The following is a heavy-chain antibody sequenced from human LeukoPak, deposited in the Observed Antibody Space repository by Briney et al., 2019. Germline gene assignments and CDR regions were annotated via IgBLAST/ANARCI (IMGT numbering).Heavy chain of an antibody. CDR2: IYYSGST. CDR1: GGSISSSSYY. D-gene: IGHD3-22*01. CDR3: AGYSSGYFNWFDP. J-gene: IGHJ5*02. Sequence: SGTLSLTCTVSGGSISSSSYYWGWIRQPPGKGLEWIGSIYYSGSTYYNPSLKSRVTISVDTYKNQFSLKQSSVTAADTAVYYCAGYSSGYFNWFDPWGRGTLVTVSS. V-gene: IGHV4-39*07.